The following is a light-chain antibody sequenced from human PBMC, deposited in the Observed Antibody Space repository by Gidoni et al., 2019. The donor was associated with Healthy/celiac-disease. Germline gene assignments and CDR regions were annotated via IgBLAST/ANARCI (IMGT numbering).Light chain of an antibody. V-gene: IGKV3-20*01. Sequence: EIVLTQSPGTLSLSPGERATLSCRASQSVSSSYLAWYQQKPGQAPRLLIYGASSGSGTDFTITISRLEPEDFAVYYCQQYGSSPYTFGQGTKLEIK. CDR1: QSVSSSY. CDR2: GAS. J-gene: IGKJ2*01. CDR3: QQYGSSPYT.